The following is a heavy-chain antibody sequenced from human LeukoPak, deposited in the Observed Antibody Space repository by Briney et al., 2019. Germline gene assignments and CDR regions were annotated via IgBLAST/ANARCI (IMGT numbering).Heavy chain of an antibody. V-gene: IGHV1-2*02. Sequence: DSVQVTCKASGYTFTGYYMHGVRQPPARGVEWMGWINHNSGSTNYEQKFQGRVTMTSDTSISTSYLELRRLKSDDTAVDYCARGIVVVPAARDCYMYVWGKGTTGSVSS. CDR1: GYTFTGYY. D-gene: IGHD2-2*01. CDR3: ARGIVVVPAARDCYMYV. CDR2: INHNSGST. J-gene: IGHJ6*03.